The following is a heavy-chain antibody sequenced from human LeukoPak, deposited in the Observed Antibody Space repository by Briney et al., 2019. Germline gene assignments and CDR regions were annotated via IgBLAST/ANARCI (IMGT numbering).Heavy chain of an antibody. CDR1: GGSFSGYY. J-gene: IGHJ5*02. CDR3: ARGPLTMTRGFDP. D-gene: IGHD4-17*01. V-gene: IGHV4-34*01. Sequence: SETLSLTCAVYGGSFSGYYWSWIRQPPGKGLEWIGEINHSGSTKYNPSLKSRVTISVDTSKNQFSLKLNSVTAADTAVYYCARGPLTMTRGFDPWGQGTLVTVSS. CDR2: INHSGST.